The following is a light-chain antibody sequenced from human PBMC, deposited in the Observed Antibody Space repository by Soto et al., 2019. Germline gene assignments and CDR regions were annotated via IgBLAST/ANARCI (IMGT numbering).Light chain of an antibody. J-gene: IGKJ5*01. CDR2: DAS. Sequence: DIELTQSPATLSLSPGNRVTLSCRANERISHSLAWYQQRPGQAPRILIYDASFRATGIPEKFSGSGSGTDFTLSNSSLEPEDFAVYYCQLNQQRSSWPPIAFGQGTRLDLK. V-gene: IGKV3-11*01. CDR1: ERISHS. CDR3: QLNQQRSSWPPIA.